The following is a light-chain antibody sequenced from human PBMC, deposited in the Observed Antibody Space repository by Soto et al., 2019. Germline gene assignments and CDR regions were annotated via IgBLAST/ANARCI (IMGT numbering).Light chain of an antibody. Sequence: QSALTQPRSVSGSPGQSVTVSCTGTSRDVAVYSYVSWYQQHPGKAPKLMIYEVSNRPSGVSNRFSGSKSGNTASLTISGLQAEDEADYYCSSYTSSSTLVYVFGTGTKVTVL. CDR2: EVS. CDR1: SRDVAVYSY. J-gene: IGLJ1*01. CDR3: SSYTSSSTLVYV. V-gene: IGLV2-14*01.